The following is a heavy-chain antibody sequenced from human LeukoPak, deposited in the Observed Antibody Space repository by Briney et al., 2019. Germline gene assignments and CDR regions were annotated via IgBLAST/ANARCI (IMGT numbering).Heavy chain of an antibody. V-gene: IGHV4-59*08. CDR3: ARHICTGGSCYWFDP. J-gene: IGHJ5*02. CDR1: DGSISTYY. Sequence: SETLSLTCTVSDGSISTYYWSWIRQPPGQGLQWIGYIYYSGSTNYHPSLKRRVTISVDTSKNQFSLKLSSVTAADTAVYYCARHICTGGSCYWFDPWGQGTLVTVSS. CDR2: IYYSGST. D-gene: IGHD2-15*01.